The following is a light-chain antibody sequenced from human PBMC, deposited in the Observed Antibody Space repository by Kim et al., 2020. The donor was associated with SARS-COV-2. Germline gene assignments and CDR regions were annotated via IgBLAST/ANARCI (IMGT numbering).Light chain of an antibody. Sequence: QTVTLTCTGSNSNVGDLGAAGLQQHQDRPPKLLSYRDDNRASGISERFFASRSGNTASLTITGLQPEDEADYYCSAWDSSRTAWVFGGGTKLTVL. J-gene: IGLJ2*01. CDR1: NSNVGDLG. CDR2: RDD. CDR3: SAWDSSRTAWV. V-gene: IGLV10-54*04.